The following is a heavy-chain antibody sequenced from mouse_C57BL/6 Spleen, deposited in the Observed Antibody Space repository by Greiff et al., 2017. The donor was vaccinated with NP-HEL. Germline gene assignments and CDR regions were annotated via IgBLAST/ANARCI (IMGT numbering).Heavy chain of an antibody. D-gene: IGHD2-5*01. J-gene: IGHJ3*01. V-gene: IGHV1-69*01. CDR3: ASYSNTGGFAY. CDR2: IDPSDSYT. Sequence: QVQLQQPGAELVMPGASVKLSCKASGYTFTSYWMHWVKQRPGQGLEWIGEIDPSDSYTNYNQKFKGKSTLTVEKSSSTAYMQLSSLTSEDSAVYYCASYSNTGGFAYWGQGTLVTVSA. CDR1: GYTFTSYW.